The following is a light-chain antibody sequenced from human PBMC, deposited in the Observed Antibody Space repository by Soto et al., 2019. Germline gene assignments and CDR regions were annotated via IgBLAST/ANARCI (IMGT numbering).Light chain of an antibody. CDR3: QQYRSWPRT. V-gene: IGKV3-15*01. J-gene: IGKJ1*01. CDR1: QSVDIS. Sequence: EIVLTQSPATLSVSPLERVILXGMASQSVDISLAWYQQKPGQAPRLLIYGASTRATDMPGTFSGRGSGTEFTLTITSLRPEDFGVYYCQQYRSWPRTFGQGTKVDI. CDR2: GAS.